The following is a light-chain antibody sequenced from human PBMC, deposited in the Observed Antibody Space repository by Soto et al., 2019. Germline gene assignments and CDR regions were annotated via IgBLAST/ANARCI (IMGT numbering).Light chain of an antibody. CDR1: QGISSY. Sequence: DIQMTQSPSSLSASVGYRFTITCRASQGISSYLAWYRQKPGKAPKLVIYAASTLQSGVPSRFSGSGSGTEFTLTISSLQPEDFAVYYCQHYDHWPLSFGGGTKGDIK. V-gene: IGKV1-9*01. CDR3: QHYDHWPLS. CDR2: AAS. J-gene: IGKJ4*01.